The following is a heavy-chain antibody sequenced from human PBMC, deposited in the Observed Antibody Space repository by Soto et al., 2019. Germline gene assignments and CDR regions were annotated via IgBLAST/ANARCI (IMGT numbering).Heavy chain of an antibody. CDR2: ISNSDDVG. CDR1: GFNFTNHV. J-gene: IGHJ4*02. CDR3: AKTGGATKFEDY. D-gene: IGHD3-16*01. Sequence: EVQLLESGGALIQPTGSLRLSCSASGFNFTNHVINWVRQAPGKGLEWVSSISNSDDVGFYADSVRGRFIVSRDISTNSVFLQMNFLRVEDTAIYYWAKTGGATKFEDYWGQGTLVTVSS. V-gene: IGHV3-23*01.